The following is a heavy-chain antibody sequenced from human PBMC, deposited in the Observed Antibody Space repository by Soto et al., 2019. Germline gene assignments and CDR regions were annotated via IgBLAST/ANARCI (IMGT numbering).Heavy chain of an antibody. Sequence: EVQLVESGGGLVQPGGSLRLSCAASGFTFSSYSMNWVRQAPGKGLEWVSYISSCSSTIYYADSVKGRFTIARDNAKNSRYMQMNTLRAEDTAVYYCARGYYDSSGYYWVFDYWGQGTLVTVSS. D-gene: IGHD3-22*01. CDR3: ARGYYDSSGYYWVFDY. V-gene: IGHV3-48*01. J-gene: IGHJ4*02. CDR2: ISSCSSTI. CDR1: GFTFSSYS.